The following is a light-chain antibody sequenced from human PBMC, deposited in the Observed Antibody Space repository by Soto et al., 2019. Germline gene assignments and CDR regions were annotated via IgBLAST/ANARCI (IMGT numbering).Light chain of an antibody. CDR2: DVS. V-gene: IGLV2-14*03. J-gene: IGLJ1*01. CDR1: SGDVGGYDF. Sequence: QSVLTQPASVSGSPGQSITISFTGTSGDVGGYDFVSWYQHHPGRAPKLLIWDVSNRPSGVSYRFSASKSGNTSSLTISGLQTDDEADYYCSSYTSSRSLVFGTGTKLTVL. CDR3: SSYTSSRSLV.